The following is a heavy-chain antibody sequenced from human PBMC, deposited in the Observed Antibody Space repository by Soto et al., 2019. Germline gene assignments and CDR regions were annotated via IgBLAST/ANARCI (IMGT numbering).Heavy chain of an antibody. D-gene: IGHD6-19*01. CDR3: ARHPKIAVAGHYYYYGMDV. Sequence: GEALKISCRGSGYSFTSCWISGVRQMPGKGLEGMGRIDPSESYTNYSPAFQGHVTISADKSISTAYLQWSSLKASDTAMYYCARHPKIAVAGHYYYYGMDVWGQGTTVTVSS. CDR1: GYSFTSCW. J-gene: IGHJ6*02. CDR2: IDPSESYT. V-gene: IGHV5-10-1*01.